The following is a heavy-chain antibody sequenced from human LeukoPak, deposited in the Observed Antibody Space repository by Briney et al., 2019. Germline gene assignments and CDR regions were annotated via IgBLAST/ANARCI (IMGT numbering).Heavy chain of an antibody. J-gene: IGHJ6*02. CDR1: GFTVSSNY. Sequence: GGSLRLSCAASGFTVSSNYMSWVRQAPGKGLEWVSVIYSGGSTYYADSVKGRFTISRDNSKNTLYLQMNSPRAEDTAVYYCARAGYSSSWYGMDVWGQGTTVTVSS. D-gene: IGHD6-13*01. CDR2: IYSGGST. V-gene: IGHV3-66*01. CDR3: ARAGYSSSWYGMDV.